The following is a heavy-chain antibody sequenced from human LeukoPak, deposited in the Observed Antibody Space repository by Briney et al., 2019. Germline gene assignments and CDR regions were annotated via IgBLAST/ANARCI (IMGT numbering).Heavy chain of an antibody. CDR3: ARQRMRVTNPYSWFDP. D-gene: IGHD4-17*01. J-gene: IGHJ5*02. Sequence: SETLSLTCAVYGGSFSDYYWSWIRQPPGKGLEWIGEISHSGSSNYNPSLKSRVTISVDTSKNQFSLKLTSVTAADTAVYYCARQRMRVTNPYSWFDPWGQGTLVTVSS. V-gene: IGHV4-34*01. CDR1: GGSFSDYY. CDR2: ISHSGSS.